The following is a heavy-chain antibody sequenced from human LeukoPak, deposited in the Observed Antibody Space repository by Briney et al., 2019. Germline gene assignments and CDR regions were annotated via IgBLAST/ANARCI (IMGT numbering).Heavy chain of an antibody. J-gene: IGHJ4*02. D-gene: IGHD3-10*01. V-gene: IGHV3-23*01. CDR2: ISGSGGST. CDR3: AKTPYLYFGSGSYQFAY. Sequence: PGGSLRLSCAASGFTFSSYSMNWVRQAPGKGLEWVSAISGSGGSTYYADSVKGRFTISRDNSKNTLYLQMNSLRAEDTAVYYCAKTPYLYFGSGSYQFAYWGQGTLVTVSS. CDR1: GFTFSSYS.